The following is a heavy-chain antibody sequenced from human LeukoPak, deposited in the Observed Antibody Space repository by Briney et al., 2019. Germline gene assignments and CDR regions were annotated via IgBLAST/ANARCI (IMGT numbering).Heavy chain of an antibody. CDR3: ASTDYYDFYFDY. D-gene: IGHD3-22*01. CDR2: IYHSGNT. Sequence: PSETLSLTCTVSGYSISSGYYWGWIRQPPGKGLEWIGSIYHSGNTYYNPSLKSRVTISVDTSKNQFSLKLSSVTAADTAVYYCASTDYYDFYFDYWAQGTLVTVSS. V-gene: IGHV4-38-2*02. CDR1: GYSISSGYY. J-gene: IGHJ4*02.